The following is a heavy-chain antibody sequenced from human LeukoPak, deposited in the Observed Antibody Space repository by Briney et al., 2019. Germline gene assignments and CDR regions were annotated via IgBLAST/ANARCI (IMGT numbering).Heavy chain of an antibody. D-gene: IGHD2-8*01. CDR3: AREPTYCTNGVCYQNYYYYGMDV. Sequence: GASVKVSCKASGYTFTNYDLTWVRQATGQGLEWMGWMNPNSGDTGYAQKFQGRLTMTRDTSISTAYMELSSLRSEDTAVYYCAREPTYCTNGVCYQNYYYYGMDVWGQGTTVTVSS. V-gene: IGHV1-8*01. CDR2: MNPNSGDT. J-gene: IGHJ6*02. CDR1: GYTFTNYD.